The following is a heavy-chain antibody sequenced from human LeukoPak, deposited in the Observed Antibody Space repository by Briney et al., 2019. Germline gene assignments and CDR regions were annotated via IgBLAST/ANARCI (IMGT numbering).Heavy chain of an antibody. CDR1: GYTFTSYG. J-gene: IGHJ4*02. D-gene: IGHD4-23*01. V-gene: IGHV7-4-1*02. Sequence: ASVKVSCKASGYTFTSYGMNWVRQAPGQGLEWMGWININTGNPTYAQGFTGRFVFSLDTSVSTAYLQISSLKAEDTAVYYCARDTTTVESYYFDYWGQGTLVTVSS. CDR2: ININTGNP. CDR3: ARDTTTVESYYFDY.